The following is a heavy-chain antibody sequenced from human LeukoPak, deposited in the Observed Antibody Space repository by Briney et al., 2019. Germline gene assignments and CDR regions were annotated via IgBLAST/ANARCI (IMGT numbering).Heavy chain of an antibody. CDR2: ISGSGDNT. Sequence: GGSLRLSCAASGFTFSSYAMSWVRQAPGKGLEWVSIISGSGDNTYYADSMKGRFTISRDNSKNTLYLQMSSLRAEDTAVYYCAKAHSSSWYYFDYWGQGTLVTVSS. CDR3: AKAHSSSWYYFDY. J-gene: IGHJ4*02. D-gene: IGHD6-13*01. CDR1: GFTFSSYA. V-gene: IGHV3-23*01.